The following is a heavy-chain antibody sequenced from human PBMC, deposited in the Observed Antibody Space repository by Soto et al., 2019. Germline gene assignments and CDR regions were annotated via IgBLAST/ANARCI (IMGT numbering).Heavy chain of an antibody. J-gene: IGHJ6*02. D-gene: IGHD2-15*01. V-gene: IGHV4-39*07. CDR1: GGSISSSSYY. Sequence: SETLSLTCTVSGGSISSSSYYWGWIRQPPGKGLEWIGSIYFSGSTYYNPSLKSRVTISVDTSKNQFSLKLSSVTAADTAVYYCARYCSGGSCYNGMDVWGQGTTVTVSS. CDR3: ARYCSGGSCYNGMDV. CDR2: IYFSGST.